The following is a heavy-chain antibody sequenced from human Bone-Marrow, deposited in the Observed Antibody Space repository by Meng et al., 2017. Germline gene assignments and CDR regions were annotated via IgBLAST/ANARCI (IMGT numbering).Heavy chain of an antibody. CDR2: ISYGGSNK. J-gene: IGHJ4*02. CDR1: GFTFSSYA. V-gene: IGHV3-30*04. CDR3: ARGSPPSPVYFDY. D-gene: IGHD2-15*01. Sequence: GGSLRLSCAASGFTFSSYAMHWVRQAPGKGLEWVAVISYGGSNKYYADSVKGRFTISRDNSKNKLYLQMNSLRAEDTAVYYCARGSPPSPVYFDYWGQGTLVTVSS.